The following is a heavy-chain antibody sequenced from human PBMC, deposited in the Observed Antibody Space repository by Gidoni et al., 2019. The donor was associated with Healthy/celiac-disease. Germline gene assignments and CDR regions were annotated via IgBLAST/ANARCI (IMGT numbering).Heavy chain of an antibody. D-gene: IGHD3-22*01. V-gene: IGHV3-49*05. CDR3: TRVRGIYYDSSGYPDY. Sequence: EVQLVESGGGLVKPGRSLRLSCTASGFTFGDYAMSWFRQAPGKGLEWVGFIRSKAYGGTTEYAASVKGRFTISRDDSKSSAYLQMNSLKTEDTAVYYCTRVRGIYYDSSGYPDYWGQGTLVTVSS. CDR2: IRSKAYGGTT. CDR1: GFTFGDYA. J-gene: IGHJ4*02.